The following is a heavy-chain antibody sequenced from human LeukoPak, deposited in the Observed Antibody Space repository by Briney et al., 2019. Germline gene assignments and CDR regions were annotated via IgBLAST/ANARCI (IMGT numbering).Heavy chain of an antibody. CDR3: AKDGNWASVS. Sequence: GGSLRLSCVGSGFTFSVHWVRQVPGKGLEWLAFIRHDGTDQHYADSVTGRFTLSRDNSKNTVYLQMNRLRPEDTALDYCAKDGNWASVSWGQGTLVTVSS. CDR2: IRHDGTDQ. J-gene: IGHJ5*02. V-gene: IGHV3-30*02. CDR1: GFTFS. D-gene: IGHD7-27*01.